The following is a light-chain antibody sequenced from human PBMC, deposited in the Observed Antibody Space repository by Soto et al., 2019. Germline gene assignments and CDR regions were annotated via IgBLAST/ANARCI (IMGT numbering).Light chain of an antibody. Sequence: EIVLTQSPATLSLSPGERATLSCRASQSVSVYLAWFQQKPGQPPRLLIFDAFNRASGMPERFSGSGSGTDFTLTITRLEPEDFAVYYCQEYDASPITFGLGTRLEIK. CDR3: QEYDASPIT. CDR1: QSVSVY. V-gene: IGKV3-11*01. CDR2: DAF. J-gene: IGKJ5*01.